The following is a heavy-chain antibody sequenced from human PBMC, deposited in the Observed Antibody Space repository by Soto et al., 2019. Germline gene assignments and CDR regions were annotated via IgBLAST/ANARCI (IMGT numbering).Heavy chain of an antibody. Sequence: ASVKVSCKASGYTFTGYYMHWVRQAPGQGLEWMGWINPNSGGTNYAQKFQGRVTMTRDTSISTAYMELSRLRSDDTAVYYCARVGGDSNHAYDYWGQGTLVTVSS. CDR2: INPNSGGT. CDR1: GYTFTGYY. V-gene: IGHV1-2*02. D-gene: IGHD2-21*02. CDR3: ARVGGDSNHAYDY. J-gene: IGHJ4*02.